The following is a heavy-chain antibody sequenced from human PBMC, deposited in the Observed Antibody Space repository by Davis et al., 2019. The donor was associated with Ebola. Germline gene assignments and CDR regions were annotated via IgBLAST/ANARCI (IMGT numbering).Heavy chain of an antibody. J-gene: IGHJ2*01. D-gene: IGHD1-14*01. CDR1: GFTFSSYS. CDR2: ISSSSTTI. Sequence: PGGSLRLSCAASGFTFSSYSMNWVRLAPGKGLEWVSYISSSSTTIYYADSMRGRFTISRDNSKNTLYLQMSSLRAEDTAVYYCARDLPGGDWYFDLWGRGTLVTVSS. CDR3: ARDLPGGDWYFDL. V-gene: IGHV3-48*01.